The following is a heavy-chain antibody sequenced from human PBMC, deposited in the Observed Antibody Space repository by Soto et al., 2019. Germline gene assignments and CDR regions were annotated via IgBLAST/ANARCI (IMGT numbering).Heavy chain of an antibody. CDR3: ARDMLQQWLAFDY. CDR1: GFTFSSYA. CDR2: ISYDGSNK. Sequence: GGSLRLSCAASGFTFSSYAMHWVRQAPGKGLEWVAVISYDGSNKYYADSVKGRFTISRDNSKNTLYLQMNSLRAEDTAVYYRARDMLQQWLAFDYWGQGTRVTVS. D-gene: IGHD6-19*01. V-gene: IGHV3-30-3*01. J-gene: IGHJ4*02.